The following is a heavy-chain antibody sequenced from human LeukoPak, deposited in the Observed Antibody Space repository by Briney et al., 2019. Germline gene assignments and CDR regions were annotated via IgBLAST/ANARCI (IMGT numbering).Heavy chain of an antibody. V-gene: IGHV1-18*01. CDR3: ARRSYDSSDYYAYYYYYYMDV. D-gene: IGHD3-22*01. CDR1: GYTFTSYG. CDR2: ISAYNGNT. Sequence: ASVEVSCKASGYTFTSYGISWVRQAPGQGLEWMGWISAYNGNTDYAQKLQGRVTMTTDTSTSTAYMELRSLRSDDTAVYYCARRSYDSSDYYAYYYYYYMDVWGKGTTVTVSS. J-gene: IGHJ6*03.